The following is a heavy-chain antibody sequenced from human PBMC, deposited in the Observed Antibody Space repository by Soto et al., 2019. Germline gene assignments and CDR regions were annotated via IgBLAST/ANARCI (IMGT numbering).Heavy chain of an antibody. Sequence: QVQLVQSGTEVKKPGASVKVSCKASGYTFTSYGISWVRQAPGQGLEWMGWISPYDDNTNYAQNLQGRVTMTTDTPTSTAYMELRSLRSDDTAVYYCARGGYYYSSGSRTYHYYGMDAWGQGTTVTVS. V-gene: IGHV1-18*01. D-gene: IGHD3-22*01. J-gene: IGHJ6*02. CDR3: ARGGYYYSSGSRTYHYYGMDA. CDR2: ISPYDDNT. CDR1: GYTFTSYG.